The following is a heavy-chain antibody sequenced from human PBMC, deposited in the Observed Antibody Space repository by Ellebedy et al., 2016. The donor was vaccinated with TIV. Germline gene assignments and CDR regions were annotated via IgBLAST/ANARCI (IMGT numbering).Heavy chain of an antibody. Sequence: SETLSLTXTVSGVSISSSSYYWSWIRQPPGKGLEWIGYIYYSGSTNYNPSLKSRVTISVDTSKNQFSLKLSSVTAADTAVYYCARDGSYYDSSGYGAFDIWGQGTMVTVSS. V-gene: IGHV4-61*01. CDR1: GVSISSSSYY. D-gene: IGHD3-22*01. J-gene: IGHJ3*02. CDR3: ARDGSYYDSSGYGAFDI. CDR2: IYYSGST.